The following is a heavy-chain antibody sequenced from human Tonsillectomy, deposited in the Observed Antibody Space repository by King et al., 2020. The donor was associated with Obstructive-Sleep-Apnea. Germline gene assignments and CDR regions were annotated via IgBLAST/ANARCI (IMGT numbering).Heavy chain of an antibody. D-gene: IGHD2-15*01. CDR1: GGSISSYY. Sequence: QVQLQESGPGLVKPSETLSLTCTVSGGSISSYYWSWIRQPPGQGLEWMGYIYYSGSTNYNPSLKSRVTISVDTSKNQFSLKLSSVTAADTAVYYCARGGVDGFDPWGQGTLVTVSS. CDR3: ARGGVDGFDP. J-gene: IGHJ5*02. CDR2: IYYSGST. V-gene: IGHV4-59*01.